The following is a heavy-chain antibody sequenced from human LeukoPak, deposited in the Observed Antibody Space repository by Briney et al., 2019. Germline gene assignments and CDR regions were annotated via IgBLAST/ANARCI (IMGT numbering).Heavy chain of an antibody. CDR2: IYPGDSDT. V-gene: IGHV5-51*01. CDR3: ARRYCSGGSCSYVDY. CDR1: GSIFTSYW. J-gene: IGHJ4*02. Sequence: GASLQISCKGSGSIFTSYWIGWVRQLPGKGLEWMGIIYPGDSDTRYSPSFQGQVTISADKSISTAYLQWSSLKASDTAMYYCARRYCSGGSCSYVDYWGQGTLVTVSS. D-gene: IGHD2-15*01.